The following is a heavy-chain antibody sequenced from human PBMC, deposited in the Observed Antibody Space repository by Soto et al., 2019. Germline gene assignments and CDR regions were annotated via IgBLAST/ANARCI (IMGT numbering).Heavy chain of an antibody. CDR1: GYSFAGHW. CDR2: IDPSDSQT. D-gene: IGHD3-22*01. CDR3: ARQIYDSDTGPNFQYYFDS. V-gene: IGHV5-10-1*01. J-gene: IGHJ4*02. Sequence: GESLKISCKGSGYSFAGHWITWVRQKPGKGLEWMGRIDPSDSQTYYSPSFRGHVTISVTKSITTVFLQWSSLRASDTAMYYCARQIYDSDTGPNFQYYFDSWGQGTPVTVSS.